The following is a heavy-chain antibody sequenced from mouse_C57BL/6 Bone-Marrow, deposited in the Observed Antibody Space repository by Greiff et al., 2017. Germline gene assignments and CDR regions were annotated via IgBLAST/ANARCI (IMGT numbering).Heavy chain of an antibody. Sequence: QVQLQQSGAELMKPGASVKLSCKATGYTFTGYWIEWVKQRPGHGLEWIGEIFPGSGSTNYNEKFKGKATFTVDTSSNTAYMQLSSLTTEDSAIYDCARYYYGSSYLYWYFDVWGTGTTVTVAS. CDR1: GYTFTGYW. J-gene: IGHJ1*03. D-gene: IGHD1-1*01. V-gene: IGHV1-9*01. CDR3: ARYYYGSSYLYWYFDV. CDR2: IFPGSGST.